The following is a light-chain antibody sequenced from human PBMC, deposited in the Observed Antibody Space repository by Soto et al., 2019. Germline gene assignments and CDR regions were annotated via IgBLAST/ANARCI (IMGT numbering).Light chain of an antibody. Sequence: DIHMTQSPSTLSAFVGDRVTITCRASQSISSWLAWYQQKPGKAPKLLIYKASNLESGVPSRFSGSGSGTEFTLTISSLQPDEFATYYCQQYNSYPWTFGQGTKVDIK. CDR3: QQYNSYPWT. CDR2: KAS. V-gene: IGKV1-5*03. CDR1: QSISSW. J-gene: IGKJ1*01.